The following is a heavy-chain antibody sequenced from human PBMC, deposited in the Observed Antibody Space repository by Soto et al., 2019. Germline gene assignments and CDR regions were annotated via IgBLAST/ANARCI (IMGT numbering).Heavy chain of an antibody. CDR1: GDSVSSNSAA. CDR2: TYYRSKWYN. V-gene: IGHV6-1*01. D-gene: IGHD1-7*01. CDR3: ARLNWNLGYYGMDV. Sequence: SQTLSLTCAISGDSVSSNSAAWNWIRQSPSRGLEWLGRTYYRSKWYNDYAVAVKSRITINPDTSKNQFSLQVNSVTPEETAVYYCARLNWNLGYYGMDVWGQGTTFTVSS. J-gene: IGHJ6*02.